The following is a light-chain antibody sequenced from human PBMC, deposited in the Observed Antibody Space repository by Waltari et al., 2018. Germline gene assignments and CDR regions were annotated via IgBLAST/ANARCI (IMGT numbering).Light chain of an antibody. Sequence: QSALTQAASVSGSPGQSITIPCTGTSSDVGSYNIVSWYQQHPGKAPKLIISEVTKRPSGVSNRFSGSKSGNTASLTISGLQAEDEADYFCSSYGSINTWLFGGGTKLTVL. CDR2: EVT. CDR3: SSYGSINTWL. V-gene: IGLV2-23*02. J-gene: IGLJ3*02. CDR1: SSDVGSYNI.